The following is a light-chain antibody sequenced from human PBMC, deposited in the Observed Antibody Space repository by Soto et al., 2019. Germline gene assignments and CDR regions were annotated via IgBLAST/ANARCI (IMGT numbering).Light chain of an antibody. Sequence: EIVLTQSPATLSLSPGERATLSCRASQNVANYLDWYQQKPGQAPRLLIYESSNRATGIAARFSGSGSGTDFTLTISRLEPEDFEVYYCQQYGSSPLTFGQGTRLEI. CDR1: QNVANY. CDR2: ESS. J-gene: IGKJ5*01. V-gene: IGKV3-20*01. CDR3: QQYGSSPLT.